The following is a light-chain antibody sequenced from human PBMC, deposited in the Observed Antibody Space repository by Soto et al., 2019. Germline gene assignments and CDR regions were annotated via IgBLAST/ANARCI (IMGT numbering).Light chain of an antibody. J-gene: IGKJ1*01. Sequence: EIVMTQSPATLSVSPGERATLSCRASQSVSSNLAWYQQKPGQAPRLLIFGASTRATGIPARFSGSGSGTDFTLTISSLQSEDFAVYYCQQYNTSPPKTFGQGTKVEIK. CDR2: GAS. CDR1: QSVSSN. CDR3: QQYNTSPPKT. V-gene: IGKV3-15*01.